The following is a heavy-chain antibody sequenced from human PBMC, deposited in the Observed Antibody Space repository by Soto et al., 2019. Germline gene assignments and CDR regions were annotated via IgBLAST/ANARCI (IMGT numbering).Heavy chain of an antibody. Sequence: GGSLRLSCAASGFTLSTYGMHWVRQAPGKGLEWVATISYDGNKKYYADSVKGRFTISSDNSKNTLYLQMNSLRVEDTAVYFCAKDPVPYCSGGSCYRYDYWGQGSLVTVSS. CDR2: ISYDGNKK. D-gene: IGHD2-15*01. J-gene: IGHJ4*02. V-gene: IGHV3-30*18. CDR3: AKDPVPYCSGGSCYRYDY. CDR1: GFTLSTYG.